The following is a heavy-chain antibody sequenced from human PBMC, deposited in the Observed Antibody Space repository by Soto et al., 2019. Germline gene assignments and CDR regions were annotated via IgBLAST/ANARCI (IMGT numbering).Heavy chain of an antibody. CDR2: IYYSGST. Sequence: PSETLSLTCTVSGGSISSSSYYWGWIRQPPGKGLEWIGCIYYSGSTNYNPSLKSRVTISVDTSKNQFSLKLSSVTAADTAVYYCARVFCSGGSCSFDYWGQGTLVTVSS. CDR3: ARVFCSGGSCSFDY. D-gene: IGHD2-15*01. J-gene: IGHJ4*02. V-gene: IGHV4-39*07. CDR1: GGSISSSSYY.